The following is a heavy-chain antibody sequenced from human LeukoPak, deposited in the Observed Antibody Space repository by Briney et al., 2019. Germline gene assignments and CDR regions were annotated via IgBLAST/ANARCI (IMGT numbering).Heavy chain of an antibody. CDR1: GGSFSGYY. V-gene: IGHV4-39*01. CDR3: ARHIAVGHYYDSSGYSPKVVYFDY. D-gene: IGHD3-22*01. Sequence: SETLSLTCAVYGGSFSGYYWGWIRQPPGKGLEWIGSIYYSGSTYYNLSLKSRVTISVDTSKNQFSLKLSSVTAADTAVYYCARHIAVGHYYDSSGYSPKVVYFDYWGQGTLVTVSS. CDR2: IYYSGST. J-gene: IGHJ4*02.